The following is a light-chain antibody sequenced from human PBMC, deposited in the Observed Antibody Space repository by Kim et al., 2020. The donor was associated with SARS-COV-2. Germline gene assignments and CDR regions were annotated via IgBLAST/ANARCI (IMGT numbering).Light chain of an antibody. CDR2: SSN. CDR1: SSNIGKNI. CDR3: ASWDDSVSGHVV. V-gene: IGLV1-44*01. J-gene: IGLJ2*01. Sequence: QRVNISCSGGSSNIGKNIVKWYQHFPGMAPKFLVDSSNHRPSGGPDRFSGSKSGTSASLAISGLQSEDEATYYCASWDDSVSGHVVFGGGTQLTVL.